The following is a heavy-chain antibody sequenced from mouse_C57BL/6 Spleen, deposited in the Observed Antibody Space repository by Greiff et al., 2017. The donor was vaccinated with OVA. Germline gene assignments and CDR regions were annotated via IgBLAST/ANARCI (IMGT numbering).Heavy chain of an antibody. Sequence: EVQRVESGGGLVKPGGSLKLSCAASGFTFSDYGMHWVRQAPEKGLEWVAYISSGSSTIYYADTVKGRFTISRDNAKNTLFLQMTSLRSEDTAMYYCARIDWDGAYWGQGTLVTVSA. CDR2: ISSGSSTI. CDR3: ARIDWDGAY. V-gene: IGHV5-17*01. D-gene: IGHD4-1*01. CDR1: GFTFSDYG. J-gene: IGHJ3*01.